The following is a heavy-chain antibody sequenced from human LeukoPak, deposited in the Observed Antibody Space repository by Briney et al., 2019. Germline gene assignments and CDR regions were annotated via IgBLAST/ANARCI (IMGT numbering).Heavy chain of an antibody. CDR2: ISAYNGNT. Sequence: ASVKVSCKASGYTFTSYGISWVRQAPGQGLEWMGWISAYNGNTNYAQKLQGRVTMTTDTSTSTAYMELRSLRSDDTAVYYCARDGVVVAADYYYYGMDVWGKATTVTVSS. D-gene: IGHD2-15*01. CDR1: GYTFTSYG. CDR3: ARDGVVVAADYYYYGMDV. J-gene: IGHJ6*04. V-gene: IGHV1-18*04.